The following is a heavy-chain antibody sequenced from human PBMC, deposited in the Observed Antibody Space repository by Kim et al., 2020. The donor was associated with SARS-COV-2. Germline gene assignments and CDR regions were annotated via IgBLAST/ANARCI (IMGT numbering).Heavy chain of an antibody. V-gene: IGHV3-66*01. J-gene: IGHJ6*02. Sequence: VKGRFTISRDNSKNTLYLQMNSLRAEDTAVYYCARYSSAPDTYYYYGMDVWGQGTTVTVSS. CDR3: ARYSSAPDTYYYYGMDV. D-gene: IGHD6-6*01.